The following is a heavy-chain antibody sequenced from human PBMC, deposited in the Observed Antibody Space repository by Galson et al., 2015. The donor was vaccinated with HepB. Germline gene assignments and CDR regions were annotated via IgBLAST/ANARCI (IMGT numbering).Heavy chain of an antibody. V-gene: IGHV3-30*18. CDR2: ISYDGSNK. J-gene: IGHJ6*03. Sequence: SLRLSCAASGFTFSSYGMHWVRQAPGKGLEWVAVISYDGSNKYYADSVKGRFTISRDNSKNTLYLQMNSLRAEDTAVYYCAKDPSMIGDYYMDVWGKGTTVTVSS. CDR3: AKDPSMIGDYYMDV. D-gene: IGHD3-22*01. CDR1: GFTFSSYG.